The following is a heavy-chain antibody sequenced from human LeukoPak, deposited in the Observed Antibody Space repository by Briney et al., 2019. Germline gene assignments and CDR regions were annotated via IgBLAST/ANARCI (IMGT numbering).Heavy chain of an antibody. D-gene: IGHD2-21*02. CDR1: GFTPSRFC. V-gene: IGHV3-21*01. CDR3: GRSPGGDWLFDY. CDR2: IGSSGFDI. Sequence: GCLRLSRAASGFTPSRFCMSWVRQSPGQGREGCSSIGSSGFDISSADSVKARFTIPRDNAMHSLYPQLDSPRAHAPAVHYWGRSPGGDWLFDYWGQGTRGSVSS. J-gene: IGHJ4*02.